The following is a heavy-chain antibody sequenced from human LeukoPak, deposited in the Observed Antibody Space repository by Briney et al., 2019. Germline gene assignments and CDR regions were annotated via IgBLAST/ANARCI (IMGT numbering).Heavy chain of an antibody. CDR3: AKTGVGYCTGGSCSAADY. CDR2: ISGSGGST. CDR1: GFTFSSYA. Sequence: GGSLRLSCAASGFTFSSYAMSWVRQAPGKGLEWVSAISGSGGSTYYVDSVKGRFTISRDNSKNTLYLQMSSLRAEDTAVFYCAKTGVGYCTGGSCSAADYWGQGTLVTVSS. J-gene: IGHJ4*02. D-gene: IGHD2-15*01. V-gene: IGHV3-23*01.